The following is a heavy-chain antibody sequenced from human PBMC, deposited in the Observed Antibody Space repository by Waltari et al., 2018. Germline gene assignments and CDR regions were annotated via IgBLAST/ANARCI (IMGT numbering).Heavy chain of an antibody. V-gene: IGHV4-4*07. CDR1: GGYISSSY. CDR3: ATVGSSDYYNWFDP. D-gene: IGHD3-22*01. J-gene: IGHJ5*02. Sequence: QEQLQESGPGLVKPSETLSLTCTVSGGYISSSYWSWIRQPAGKGLEWIGHVYSSGSTNYNPSLKSRVTISVDNSNNQFSLKLSSVTAADTAVYFCATVGSSDYYNWFDPWGQGTLVTVSS. CDR2: VYSSGST.